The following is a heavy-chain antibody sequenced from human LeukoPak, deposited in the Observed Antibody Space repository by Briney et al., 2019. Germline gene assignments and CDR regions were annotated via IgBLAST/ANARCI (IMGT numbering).Heavy chain of an antibody. V-gene: IGHV4-39*01. CDR3: ARHGVVVAAKYGDYANDAFDI. CDR1: GGSISSSSYY. D-gene: IGHD2-15*01. CDR2: IYYSGST. J-gene: IGHJ3*02. Sequence: SETLSLTCTVSGGSISSSSYYWGWIRQPPGKGREWIGSIYYSGSTYYNPSLKSRVTISVDTSKNQFSLKLSSVTAADTAVYYCARHGVVVAAKYGDYANDAFDIWGQGTMVTVSS.